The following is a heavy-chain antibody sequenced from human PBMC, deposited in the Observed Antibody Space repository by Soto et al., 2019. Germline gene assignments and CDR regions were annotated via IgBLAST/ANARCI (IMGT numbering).Heavy chain of an antibody. D-gene: IGHD6-6*01. CDR3: ARDSSIAAHEGYRGAIWFDP. J-gene: IGHJ5*02. CDR2: IIPIFGTA. Sequence: SVKVSCKASGGTFSSYAISWVRQAPGQGLEWMGGIIPIFGTANYAQKFQGRVTITADESTSTAYMELSSLRSEDTAVYYCARDSSIAAHEGYRGAIWFDPWGQGTLVTVSS. V-gene: IGHV1-69*13. CDR1: GGTFSSYA.